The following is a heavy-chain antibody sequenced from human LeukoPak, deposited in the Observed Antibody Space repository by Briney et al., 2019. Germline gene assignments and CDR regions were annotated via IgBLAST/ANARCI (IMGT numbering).Heavy chain of an antibody. J-gene: IGHJ5*02. CDR1: GGSISSSSYY. Sequence: SETLSLTCTVSGGSISSSSYYWGWIRQPPGKGLEWIGSIYYSGSTYYNPSLKSRVTISVDTSKNQFSLKLSSVTAADTAVYYCASGSGTSRNNNWFDPWGQGTLVTVSS. D-gene: IGHD2-2*01. CDR3: ASGSGTSRNNNWFDP. CDR2: IYYSGST. V-gene: IGHV4-39*07.